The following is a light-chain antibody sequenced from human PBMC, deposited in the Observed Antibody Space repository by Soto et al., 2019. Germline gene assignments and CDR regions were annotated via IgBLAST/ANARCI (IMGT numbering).Light chain of an antibody. J-gene: IGLJ1*01. CDR3: AAWDDSLSGLGV. CDR1: SSNIGSNY. Sequence: QSVLTQPPSASGTPGQRVTISCSGSSSNIGSNYVYWYQQLPGTAPKLLIYRNNQRPLGVPDRFSGSKSGTSASLAISGLRSEDEADYYSAAWDDSLSGLGVFGTGTKLTVL. V-gene: IGLV1-47*01. CDR2: RNN.